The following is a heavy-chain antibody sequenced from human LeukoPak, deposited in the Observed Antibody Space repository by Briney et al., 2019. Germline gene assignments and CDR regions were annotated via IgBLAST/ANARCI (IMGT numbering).Heavy chain of an antibody. J-gene: IGHJ4*02. Sequence: GESLKISCKGSGYSFTSYWIGWVRQMPGKGLEWMGIIYPGDSDTRYSPSFQGQVTISADKSISTAYLQWSSLKASDTAMYYCARRSSSWYSRGDYFDYWGQGTLVTVSS. D-gene: IGHD6-13*01. CDR3: ARRSSSWYSRGDYFDY. CDR2: IYPGDSDT. CDR1: GYSFTSYW. V-gene: IGHV5-51*01.